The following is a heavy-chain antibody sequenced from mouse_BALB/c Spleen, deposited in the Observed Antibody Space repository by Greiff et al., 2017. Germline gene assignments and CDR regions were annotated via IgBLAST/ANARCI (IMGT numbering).Heavy chain of an antibody. CDR3: AREGITTGDYAMDY. V-gene: IGHV5-6-5*01. CDR2: ISSGGST. D-gene: IGHD2-4*01. J-gene: IGHJ4*01. Sequence: EVKLMESGGGLVKPGGSLKLSCAASGFTFSSYAMSWVRQTPEKRLEWVASISSGGSTYYPDSVKGRFTISRDNARNILYLQMSSLRSEDTAMYYCAREGITTGDYAMDYWGQGTSVTVSS. CDR1: GFTFSSYA.